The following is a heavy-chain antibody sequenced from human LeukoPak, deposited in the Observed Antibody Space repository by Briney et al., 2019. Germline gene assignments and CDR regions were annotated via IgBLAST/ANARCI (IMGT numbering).Heavy chain of an antibody. CDR3: AREGGTMVRGVSP. Sequence: ASVKVSCKASGYSFTNYDINWVRQAPGQGLEWMGWINTNTGNPTYAQGFTGRFVFSLDTSVSTAYLQISSLKAEDTAVYYCAREGGTMVRGVSPWGQGTLVTVSS. V-gene: IGHV7-4-1*02. D-gene: IGHD3-10*01. J-gene: IGHJ5*02. CDR2: INTNTGNP. CDR1: GYSFTNYD.